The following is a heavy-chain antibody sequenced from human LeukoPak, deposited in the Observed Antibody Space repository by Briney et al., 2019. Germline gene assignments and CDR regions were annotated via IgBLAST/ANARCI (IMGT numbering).Heavy chain of an antibody. J-gene: IGHJ4*02. Sequence: ASVSVSCTASGYTFTSYYMHWVRQTPGQGLEWMGIINPSGGSTSYAQTFQGRVTMTRDTSTSTVYMELSSLRSEDTAVYYCARDQGAEDDYFDYWGQGTLVTVSS. CDR1: GYTFTSYY. CDR2: INPSGGST. V-gene: IGHV1-46*01. CDR3: ARDQGAEDDYFDY. D-gene: IGHD3-16*01.